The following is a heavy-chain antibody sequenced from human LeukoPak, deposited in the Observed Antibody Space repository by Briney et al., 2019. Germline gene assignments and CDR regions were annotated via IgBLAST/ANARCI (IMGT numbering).Heavy chain of an antibody. Sequence: PGGSLRLSCAASGFTVSGNYMSWVRQAPGKGLEWVSIIYSDGSTSYADSVTGRFTISRDNSKNALYLQMNSLRAEDTAVYYCAGQLGRSGHSYWGQGAQVTVSS. CDR3: AGQLGRSGHSY. V-gene: IGHV3-66*04. CDR1: GFTVSGNY. D-gene: IGHD3-22*01. J-gene: IGHJ4*02. CDR2: IYSDGST.